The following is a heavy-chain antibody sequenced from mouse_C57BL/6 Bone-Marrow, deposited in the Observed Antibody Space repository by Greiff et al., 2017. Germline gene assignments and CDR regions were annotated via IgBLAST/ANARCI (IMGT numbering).Heavy chain of an antibody. D-gene: IGHD1-1*01. J-gene: IGHJ2*01. V-gene: IGHV5-9-1*02. Sequence: EVQLVESGEGLVKPGGSLKLSCAASGFTFSSYAMSWVRQTPEKRLEWVAYLSSGGDYIYYAATVKGRFTITRDNARNNLYLQMNSLKSEDTAMYYCTRVDYDSSCDYWGQGTTLTVSS. CDR2: LSSGGDYI. CDR1: GFTFSSYA. CDR3: TRVDYDSSCDY.